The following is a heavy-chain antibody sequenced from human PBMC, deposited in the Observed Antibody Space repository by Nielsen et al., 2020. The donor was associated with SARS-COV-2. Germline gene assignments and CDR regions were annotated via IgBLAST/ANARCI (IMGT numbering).Heavy chain of an antibody. CDR3: AKDLAARPHSYYYYGMDV. CDR2: ISSSGSTI. J-gene: IGHJ6*02. CDR1: GFTFSSYE. D-gene: IGHD6-6*01. V-gene: IGHV3-48*03. Sequence: GESLKISCAASGFTFSSYEMNWVRQAPGKGLEWVSYISSSGSTIYYADSVKGRFTISRDNAKNSLYLQMNSLRAEDTAVYYCAKDLAARPHSYYYYGMDVWGQGTTVTVSS.